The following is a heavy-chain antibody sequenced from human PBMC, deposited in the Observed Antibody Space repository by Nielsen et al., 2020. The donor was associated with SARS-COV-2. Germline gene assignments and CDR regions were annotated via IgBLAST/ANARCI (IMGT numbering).Heavy chain of an antibody. D-gene: IGHD2-15*01. Sequence: GESLKISCAAPGLSLRSYTMHWVRQAPGKGLEWVSSIYSSGSWTNYADSVKGRFTISRDNAKNSLYLQMNSLRAEDTAVYYCAGGGVDFWGQGTLVTVSS. J-gene: IGHJ4*02. CDR1: GLSLRSYT. CDR3: AGGGVDF. V-gene: IGHV3-21*01. CDR2: IYSSGSWT.